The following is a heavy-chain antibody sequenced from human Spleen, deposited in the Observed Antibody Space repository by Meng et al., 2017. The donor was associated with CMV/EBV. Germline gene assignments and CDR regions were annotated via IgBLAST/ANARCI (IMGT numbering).Heavy chain of an antibody. J-gene: IGHJ2*01. D-gene: IGHD3-22*01. CDR3: AREISDTSGYYRYWFFDP. CDR2: IYYSGST. Sequence: SISSGDYYWSWIRQPPGKGLEWIGYIYYSGSTYYNPSLRSRVTVSVDTSMNQFSLRLNSVTAADTAVYYCAREISDTSGYYRYWFFDPWGRGTLVTVSS. CDR1: SISSGDYY. V-gene: IGHV4-31*02.